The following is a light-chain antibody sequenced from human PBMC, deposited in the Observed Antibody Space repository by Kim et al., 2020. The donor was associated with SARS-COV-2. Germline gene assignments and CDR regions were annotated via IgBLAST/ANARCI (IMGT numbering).Light chain of an antibody. V-gene: IGKV1-5*03. CDR1: DTINSC. CDR2: KAS. J-gene: IGKJ2*03. Sequence: ASVGDIVTSSGRASDTINSCLAWYQQKPGKAPKLLICKASSLQSGVPSRFSGSGFGTEFTLTISTLQPDDFATYYCQQYDSYSGYSFGQGTKLEI. CDR3: QQYDSYSGYS.